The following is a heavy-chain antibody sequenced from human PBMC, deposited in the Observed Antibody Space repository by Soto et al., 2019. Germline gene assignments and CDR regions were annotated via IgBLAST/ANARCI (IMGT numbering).Heavy chain of an antibody. V-gene: IGHV4-30-4*01. Sequence: PSETLSLTCTVSGGSISSGDYYWSWIRQPPGKGLEWIGYIYYSGSTYYNPSLESRVTISADTYKNQFSLKLSSVTAADTAVYYCARAHGSGWGAFDIWGQGTMVTVS. CDR3: ARAHGSGWGAFDI. CDR1: GGSISSGDYY. D-gene: IGHD3-10*01. CDR2: IYYSGST. J-gene: IGHJ3*02.